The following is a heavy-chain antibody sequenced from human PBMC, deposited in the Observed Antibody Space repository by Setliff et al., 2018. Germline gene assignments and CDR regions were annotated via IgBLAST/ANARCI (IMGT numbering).Heavy chain of an antibody. CDR2: IYHSGST. CDR3: ARLYIVVVVAATPAWFDP. V-gene: IGHV4-38-2*01. J-gene: IGHJ5*02. CDR1: GYSISSGYY. D-gene: IGHD2-15*01. Sequence: PSETLSLTCAVSGYSISSGYYWGWIRQPPGKGLEWIGSIYHSGSTYYNPSLKSRVTISVDTSKNQFSLKLSSVTAAGTAVYYCARLYIVVVVAATPAWFDPWGQGTLVTVSS.